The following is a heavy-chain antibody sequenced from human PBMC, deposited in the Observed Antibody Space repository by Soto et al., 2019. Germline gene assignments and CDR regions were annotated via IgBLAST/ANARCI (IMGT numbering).Heavy chain of an antibody. CDR3: ARGSKGSSWYAYWFDP. CDR1: GYTFTSYD. J-gene: IGHJ5*02. V-gene: IGHV1-8*01. CDR2: MNPNSGNT. D-gene: IGHD6-13*01. Sequence: ASVKVSCKASGYTFTSYDINWVRQATGQGLEWMGWMNPNSGNTGYAQKFQGRVTMTRNTSISTAYMELSSLRSEDTAVYYCARGSKGSSWYAYWFDPWDQGTLVTVSS.